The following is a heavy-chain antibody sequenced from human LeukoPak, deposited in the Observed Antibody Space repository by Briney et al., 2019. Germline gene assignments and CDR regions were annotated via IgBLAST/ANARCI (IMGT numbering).Heavy chain of an antibody. V-gene: IGHV4-39*01. CDR3: ARGVAAAHIGALDFDY. Sequence: PSETLSLTCTVSGGSISSSSYYWGWIRQPPGKGLEWIGSIYYSGSTYYNPSLKSRVTISEDTSKNQFSLQLNSVTPEDTAVYYCARGVAAAHIGALDFDYWGQGTLVTVSS. CDR1: GGSISSSSYY. J-gene: IGHJ4*02. CDR2: IYYSGST. D-gene: IGHD6-13*01.